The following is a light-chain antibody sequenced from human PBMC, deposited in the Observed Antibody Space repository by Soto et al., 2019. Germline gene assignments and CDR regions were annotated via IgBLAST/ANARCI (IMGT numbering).Light chain of an antibody. CDR2: VAF. V-gene: IGKV1-39*01. Sequence: DIQMTQSPSSLSASVGDTVTMTCRASQSIALSVNWYQQKPGKAPKLLIYVAFTLESGVPSRFSGSGSGTEFTLTIRSLQPEDFATYYYQQSFRSPITFGQGTRLEIK. CDR1: QSIALS. CDR3: QQSFRSPIT. J-gene: IGKJ5*01.